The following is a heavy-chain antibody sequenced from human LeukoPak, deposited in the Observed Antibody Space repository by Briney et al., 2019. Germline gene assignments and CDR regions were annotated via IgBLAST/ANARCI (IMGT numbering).Heavy chain of an antibody. Sequence: GGSLRLSCAASGFTFSSYWMHWVRQAPGKGLVWVSSISSSSSYIYYADSVKGRFTISRDNAKNSLYLQMNSLRAEDTAVYYCARDGGYYYDSSGYYYGGTDYWGQGTLVTVSS. CDR3: ARDGGYYYDSSGYYYGGTDY. CDR2: ISSSSSYI. J-gene: IGHJ4*02. CDR1: GFTFSSYW. D-gene: IGHD3-22*01. V-gene: IGHV3-21*01.